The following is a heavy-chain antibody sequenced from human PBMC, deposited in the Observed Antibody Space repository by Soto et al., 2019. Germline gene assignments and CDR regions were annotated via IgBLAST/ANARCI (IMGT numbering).Heavy chain of an antibody. D-gene: IGHD2-15*01. CDR3: ARVSIVGWYFDL. CDR1: GGSVSSGTYY. CDR2: IHHSGST. J-gene: IGHJ2*01. V-gene: IGHV4-61*01. Sequence: QVPLQESGPGLVKPSETLSLTCTVSGGSVSSGTYYWSWIRQPPGEGLQYIGYIHHSGSTNYNPSLKSRVSTSVDTSKNQFSLKLSSVTAADTAVYYCARVSIVGWYFDLWGRGTLVTVSS.